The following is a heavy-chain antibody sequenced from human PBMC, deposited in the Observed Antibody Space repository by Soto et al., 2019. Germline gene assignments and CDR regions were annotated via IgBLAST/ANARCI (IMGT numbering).Heavy chain of an antibody. CDR3: ARDFTKSSSWPYFFDY. V-gene: IGHV1-18*01. J-gene: IGHJ4*02. Sequence: ASVKVSCKASGYTFTTYGISWVRQAPGQGLEWMGWISAYSGSTKFAQKLQGRVTITTDTSTTTAYMELRSLTSDDTAVYYCARDFTKSSSWPYFFDYWGQGTLDTVSS. CDR1: GYTFTTYG. CDR2: ISAYSGST. D-gene: IGHD6-13*01.